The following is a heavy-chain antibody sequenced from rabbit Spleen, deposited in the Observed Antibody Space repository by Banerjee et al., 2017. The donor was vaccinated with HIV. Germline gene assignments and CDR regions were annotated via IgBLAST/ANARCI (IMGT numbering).Heavy chain of an antibody. D-gene: IGHD1-1*01. J-gene: IGHJ4*01. CDR3: ARDLVGVIGWNFYL. V-gene: IGHV1S45*01. Sequence: QEQLGESGGGLVQPEGSLTLTCTASGFSFSSRSYMCWVRQAPGKGLEWTACIYSGSSGDTYYASWAKGRFTISRTSSTTVTLRMTSLTAADTATYFCARDLVGVIGWNFYLWGQGTLVTVS. CDR1: GFSFSSRSY. CDR2: IYSGSSGDT.